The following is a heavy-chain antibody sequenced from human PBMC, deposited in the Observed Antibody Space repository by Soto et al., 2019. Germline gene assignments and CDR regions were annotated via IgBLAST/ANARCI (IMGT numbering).Heavy chain of an antibody. J-gene: IGHJ4*02. V-gene: IGHV4-34*01. CDR2: INHSGST. CDR1: GGSFSGYY. CDR3: ARWSSSSWYGSGWYRSFDY. Sequence: SDTLSLTCAVYGGSFSGYYWSWIRQPPGKGLEWNGEINHSGSTNYNPSLKSRVTISVDTPKNQFSLKLSSVTAADTAVYYCARWSSSSWYGSGWYRSFDYWGQGTLVTVSS. D-gene: IGHD6-13*01.